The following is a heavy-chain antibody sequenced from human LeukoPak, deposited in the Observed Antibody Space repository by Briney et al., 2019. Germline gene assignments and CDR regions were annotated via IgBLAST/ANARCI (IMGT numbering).Heavy chain of an antibody. Sequence: GGSLRLSCAASGFTFSSYGMSWVRQAPGKGLEWVSAISGSGGSTYYADSVKGRFTISRDNSKNTLYLQMNSLRAEDTAVYYCARTPYYDSSGYDYYFDYWGQGTLVTVSS. J-gene: IGHJ4*02. V-gene: IGHV3-23*01. CDR3: ARTPYYDSSGYDYYFDY. CDR1: GFTFSSYG. CDR2: ISGSGGST. D-gene: IGHD3-22*01.